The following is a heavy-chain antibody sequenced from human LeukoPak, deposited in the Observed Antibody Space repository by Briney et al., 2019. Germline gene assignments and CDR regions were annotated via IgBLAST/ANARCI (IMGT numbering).Heavy chain of an antibody. CDR3: TTDPRNGYYFDF. D-gene: IGHD1-1*01. CDR2: IKSKSDGGTT. V-gene: IGHV3-15*01. CDR1: GFTVSNVW. Sequence: GGSLRLSCAVSGFTVSNVWMSWVRQAPGKGLEWVGRIKSKSDGGTTDYAAPVKGRFTFSRDDSRNTLYLQMNSLNTADTAVYYCTTDPRNGYYFDFWGQGTLVTVSS. J-gene: IGHJ4*02.